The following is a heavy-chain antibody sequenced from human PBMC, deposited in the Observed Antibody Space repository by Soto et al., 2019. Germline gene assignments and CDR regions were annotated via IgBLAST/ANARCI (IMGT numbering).Heavy chain of an antibody. V-gene: IGHV3-23*01. D-gene: IGHD3-10*01. CDR3: AKDLVKGYYGSGSYYNGGRCFDY. Sequence: GGSLRLSCAASGFTFSSYAMSWVRQAPGKGLEWVSAISGSGGSTYYADSVKGRFTISRDNSKNTLYLQMNSLRAEDTAVYYCAKDLVKGYYGSGSYYNGGRCFDYWGQGTLVTVSS. J-gene: IGHJ4*02. CDR1: GFTFSSYA. CDR2: ISGSGGST.